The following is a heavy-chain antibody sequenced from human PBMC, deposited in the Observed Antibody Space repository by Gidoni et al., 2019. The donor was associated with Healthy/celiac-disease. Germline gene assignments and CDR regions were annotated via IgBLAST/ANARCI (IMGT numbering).Heavy chain of an antibody. V-gene: IGHV2-70*04. D-gene: IGHD4-17*01. CDR3: ARIRYGDCLDY. CDR1: GFSLSTSGMR. Sequence: QVTLKESGPALVKPTQNLTLTCTFSGFSLSTSGMRVSWIRQPPGKSLEWLARIDWDDDKFYSTSLKTRLTISKDTSKNQVVLTMTNMDPVDTATYYWARIRYGDCLDYWGQGTLVTVSS. CDR2: IDWDDDK. J-gene: IGHJ4*02.